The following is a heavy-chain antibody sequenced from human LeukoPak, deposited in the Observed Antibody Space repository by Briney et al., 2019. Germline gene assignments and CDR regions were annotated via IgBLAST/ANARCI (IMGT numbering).Heavy chain of an antibody. CDR1: GFSFSSFG. D-gene: IGHD6-19*01. V-gene: IGHV3-30*03. J-gene: IGHJ4*02. Sequence: GGSLRLSCAASGFSFSSFGMHWVRQAPGKGLEWVAVISYDGGHKYYADSVKGRFTISRDNSKNTLSLQMNSLRAEDTAVHFCARDGMGMAVYQADYWGQGTLVTVSS. CDR3: ARDGMGMAVYQADY. CDR2: ISYDGGHK.